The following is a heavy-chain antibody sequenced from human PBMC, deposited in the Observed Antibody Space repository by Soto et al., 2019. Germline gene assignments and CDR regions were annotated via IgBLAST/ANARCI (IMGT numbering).Heavy chain of an antibody. CDR2: ISFDGTKK. Sequence: VQLVESGGGVVQPGTSLRLSCAASEFTFSNYGIHWVRQAPGKGLEWVAVISFDGTKKYYAGSVKGRFASSRDNSKNTVYLEMNSLRVEDTAVYYCAKDFAVVTGKDFYYAMDVWGQGTMVTVSS. V-gene: IGHV3-30*18. CDR3: AKDFAVVTGKDFYYAMDV. CDR1: EFTFSNYG. D-gene: IGHD2-21*02. J-gene: IGHJ6*02.